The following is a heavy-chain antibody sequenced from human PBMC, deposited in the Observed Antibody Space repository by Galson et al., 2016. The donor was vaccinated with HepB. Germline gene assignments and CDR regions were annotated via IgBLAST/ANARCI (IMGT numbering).Heavy chain of an antibody. Sequence: LSLTCNVSGASISLHSWSWIRRPPGKGLEFIGQILPSGNTNYNPSLSGRVTVSLDTPNDQFSLRLTSVTAADTAVYYCARPTYYFDTTGYPHWYFDLWGRGTLVTVSS. CDR3: ARPTYYFDTTGYPHWYFDL. V-gene: IGHV4-59*11. CDR1: GASISLHS. J-gene: IGHJ2*01. D-gene: IGHD3-22*01. CDR2: ILPSGNT.